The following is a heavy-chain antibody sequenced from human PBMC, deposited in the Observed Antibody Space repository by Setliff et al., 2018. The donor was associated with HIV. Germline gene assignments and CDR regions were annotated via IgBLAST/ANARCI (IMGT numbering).Heavy chain of an antibody. D-gene: IGHD5-12*01. CDR1: GDSIDRSNFF. CDR3: ARGRKRDGYNFYYYYMDV. Sequence: SETLSLTCTVSGDSIDRSNFFWTWIRQHPGKGLEWIGHVYTSGTTKYNPSLKSRVSILGDTSKNQFSLKLSSVTAADTAVYYCARGRKRDGYNFYYYYMDVWDKGTTVTV. CDR2: VYTSGTT. J-gene: IGHJ6*03. V-gene: IGHV4-61*05.